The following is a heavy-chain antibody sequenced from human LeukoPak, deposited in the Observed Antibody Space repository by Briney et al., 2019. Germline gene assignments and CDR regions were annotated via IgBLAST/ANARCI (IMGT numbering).Heavy chain of an antibody. CDR3: ARPHIGGSDLTDFDY. CDR2: IYYSGST. J-gene: IGHJ4*02. V-gene: IGHV4-39*01. D-gene: IGHD1-26*01. CDR1: GGSISSDSYF. Sequence: SETQSLTCTVSGGSISSDSYFWGWIRQPPGQGLEWIGSIYYSGSTYYNPSLKSRVTISVDTSKNQFSLKLSSVTAADTAVYYCARPHIGGSDLTDFDYWGQGTLVTVSS.